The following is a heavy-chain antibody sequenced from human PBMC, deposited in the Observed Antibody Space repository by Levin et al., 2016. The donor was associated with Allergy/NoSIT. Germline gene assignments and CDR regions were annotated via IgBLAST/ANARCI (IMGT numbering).Heavy chain of an antibody. D-gene: IGHD3-10*01. J-gene: IGHJ6*01. CDR3: VRLGMVRGVQKYYYYGMDV. V-gene: IGHV3-11*04. CDR1: GFTVSGNY. Sequence: GGSLRLSCVASGFTVSGNYMSWLRQAPGKGLEWVSSIGSSGTNVYYAESVKGRFALSRDNAKNALYLQMSSLRAEDTAVYYCVRLGMVRGVQKYYYYGMDVWGQGTMVTVSS. CDR2: IGSSGTNV.